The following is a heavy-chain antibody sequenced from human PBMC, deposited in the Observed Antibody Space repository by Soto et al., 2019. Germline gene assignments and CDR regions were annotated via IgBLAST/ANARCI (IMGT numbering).Heavy chain of an antibody. V-gene: IGHV1-46*01. J-gene: IGHJ4*02. CDR2: INPSGGST. Sequence: ASVKVSCKASGYTFTSYYMHWVRQAPGQGVEWMGIINPSGGSTSYAQKFQGRVTMTRDTSTSTVYMELSSLRSEDTAVYYCATIAVAGVFDYWGQGTLVTVSS. CDR3: ATIAVAGVFDY. CDR1: GYTFTSYY. D-gene: IGHD6-19*01.